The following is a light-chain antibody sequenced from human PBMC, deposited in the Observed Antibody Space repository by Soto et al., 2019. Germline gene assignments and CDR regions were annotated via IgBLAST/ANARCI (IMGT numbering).Light chain of an antibody. CDR2: DVS. CDR1: SSDVGGYNY. Sequence: QSVLTQPASVSGTPGQSITISCTGTSSDVGGYNYVSWYQQHPGKAPKLMIYDVSKRPSGVSNRFSGSKSGNTAPLTIAGLHAEDEAYYYCRSYTSSSTPGVFGGGTKLTVL. V-gene: IGLV2-14*01. CDR3: RSYTSSSTPGV. J-gene: IGLJ2*01.